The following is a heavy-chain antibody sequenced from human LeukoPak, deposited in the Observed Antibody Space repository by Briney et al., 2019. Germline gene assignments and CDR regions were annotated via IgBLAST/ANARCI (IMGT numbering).Heavy chain of an antibody. Sequence: VGSLRLSCAASGFTFSSYAMPWVRQAPGKGLKWMRVISNDGSNKYYADSVKGRFTISRDNSKNTLYLQMNSLRAEDTAVYYCARDRESSSWYYYYGMDVWGQGTTVTVSS. CDR2: ISNDGSNK. CDR3: ARDRESSSWYYYYGMDV. CDR1: GFTFSSYA. J-gene: IGHJ6*02. D-gene: IGHD6-13*01. V-gene: IGHV3-30-3*01.